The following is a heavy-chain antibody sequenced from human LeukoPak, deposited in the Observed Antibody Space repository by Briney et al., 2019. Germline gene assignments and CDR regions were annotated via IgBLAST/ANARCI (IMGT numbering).Heavy chain of an antibody. CDR2: ISGGGGST. Sequence: GASLRLSCAASGFTFSSYAMSWVRQAPGKGLEWVSAISGGGGSTYYADSVKGRFTISRDNSKNTLYLQMNSLRAEDTAVYYCAKNLRVYYFDYWGQGTLVTVSS. D-gene: IGHD4-17*01. J-gene: IGHJ4*02. CDR1: GFTFSSYA. CDR3: AKNLRVYYFDY. V-gene: IGHV3-23*01.